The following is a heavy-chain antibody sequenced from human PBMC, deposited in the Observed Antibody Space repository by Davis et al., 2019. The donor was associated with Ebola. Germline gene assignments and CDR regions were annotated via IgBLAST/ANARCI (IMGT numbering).Heavy chain of an antibody. CDR3: ARGTTVTTDPYYYYMDV. D-gene: IGHD4-11*01. J-gene: IGHJ6*03. CDR1: GYTFTSYG. V-gene: IGHV1-18*04. Sequence: ASVKVSCKASGYTFTSYGISWVRQAPGQGLEWMGWITAHNGNTKYAQKVQGRVTMTTDTSMSTAYLDLRSLRSDDTAVYYCARGTTVTTDPYYYYMDVWGKGTRVTVSS. CDR2: ITAHNGNT.